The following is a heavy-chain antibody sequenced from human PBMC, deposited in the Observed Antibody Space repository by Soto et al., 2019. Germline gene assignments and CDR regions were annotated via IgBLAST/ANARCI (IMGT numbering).Heavy chain of an antibody. Sequence: PGGSLRLSCAASGFTVSSNYMSWVRQAPGKGLERVSIIYSGGTTNYADTVKGRFTISRDNAKNSLYLQMNSLRAEDTAVYYCARAYYYGSGSYYKPPLLEYYGMDVWGQGTTVTVSS. J-gene: IGHJ6*02. D-gene: IGHD3-10*01. CDR2: IYSGGTT. CDR1: GFTVSSNY. V-gene: IGHV3-53*01. CDR3: ARAYYYGSGSYYKPPLLEYYGMDV.